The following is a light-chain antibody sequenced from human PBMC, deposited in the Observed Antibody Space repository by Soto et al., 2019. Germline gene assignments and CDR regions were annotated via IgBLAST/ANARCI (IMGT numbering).Light chain of an antibody. Sequence: DIQMTQSPSSLSASVGDRVTITCRASQSISSYLNWYQQKPGKAPKLLIYAASSLQSGVPSRFSGSGSGTEFTLTISSLQPEDFATYYCQQRYSTPPTFGQGTKGESK. CDR3: QQRYSTPPT. CDR2: AAS. V-gene: IGKV1-39*01. CDR1: QSISSY. J-gene: IGKJ1*01.